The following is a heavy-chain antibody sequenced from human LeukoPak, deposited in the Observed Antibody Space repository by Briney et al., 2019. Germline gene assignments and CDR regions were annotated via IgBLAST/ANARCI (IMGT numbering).Heavy chain of an antibody. V-gene: IGHV3-NL1*01. D-gene: IGHD3-22*01. J-gene: IGHJ4*02. CDR2: INWNGGST. CDR1: GFTFSSYG. CDR3: AKDPNYYDSSGYYYAH. Sequence: GGSLRLSCAASGFTFSSYGMHWVRQAPGKGLEWVSGINWNGGSTGYADSVKGRFTISRDNSKNTLYLQMNSLRAEDTAVYYCAKDPNYYDSSGYYYAHWGQGTLVTVSS.